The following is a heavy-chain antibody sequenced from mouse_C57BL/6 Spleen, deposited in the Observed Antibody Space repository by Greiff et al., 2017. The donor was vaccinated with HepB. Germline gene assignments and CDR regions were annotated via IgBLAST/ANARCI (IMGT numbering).Heavy chain of an antibody. CDR1: GYAFSSSW. Sequence: QVQLQQSGPELVKPGASVKISCKASGYAFSSSWMNWVKQRPGKGLEWIGRIYPGDGDTNYNGKFKGKATLTADKASSTAYMQLSSLTSEDSAVYFCARATTGTWGQGTTLTVSS. J-gene: IGHJ2*01. CDR3: ARATTGT. D-gene: IGHD4-1*02. V-gene: IGHV1-82*01. CDR2: IYPGDGDT.